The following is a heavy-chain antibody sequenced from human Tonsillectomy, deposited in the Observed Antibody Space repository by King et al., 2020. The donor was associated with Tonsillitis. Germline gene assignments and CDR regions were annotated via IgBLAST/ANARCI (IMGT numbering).Heavy chain of an antibody. V-gene: IGHV6-1*01. CDR1: GDSVSSNSAA. Sequence: VQLQQSGPGLVKPSQPLSLTCAISGDSVSSNSAAWNWIRQSPSRGLERLGRTYYRSKWYNDYAVSVKSRITINPDTSKNQFSLQLNSVTPEDTAVYYCASYRIAVDGKGSFDNWGQGTMVTVSS. D-gene: IGHD6-19*01. CDR2: TYYRSKWYN. J-gene: IGHJ3*02. CDR3: ASYRIAVDGKGSFDN.